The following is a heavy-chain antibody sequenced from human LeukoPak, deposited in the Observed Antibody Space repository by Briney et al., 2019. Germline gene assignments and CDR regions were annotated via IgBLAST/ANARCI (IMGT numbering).Heavy chain of an antibody. CDR3: AKGYSSSSLGFYYFDY. D-gene: IGHD6-6*01. Sequence: PGGSLRLSCSASGFTFNSYAMHWVRQAPGKGLDDVSAISNIGGTTYYADSVKDRFIISRDSSKNTLYLQMSSLRAEDTAVYYCAKGYSSSSLGFYYFDYWGQGTLVTVSS. CDR1: GFTFNSYA. V-gene: IGHV3-64D*09. J-gene: IGHJ4*02. CDR2: ISNIGGTT.